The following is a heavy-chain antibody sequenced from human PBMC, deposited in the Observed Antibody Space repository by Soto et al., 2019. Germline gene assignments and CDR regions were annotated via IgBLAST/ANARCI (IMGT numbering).Heavy chain of an antibody. CDR2: ISGSGGST. CDR3: AKDYGPYGDYDVDWFDP. J-gene: IGHJ5*02. V-gene: IGHV3-23*01. D-gene: IGHD4-17*01. CDR1: GFTFSSYA. Sequence: QLGGSLRLSCAASGFTFSSYAMSWVRQAPGKGLEWVSAISGSGGSTYYADSVKGRFTISRDNSKNTLYLQMNSLRAEDTAVYYCAKDYGPYGDYDVDWFDPWGQGTLVTVSS.